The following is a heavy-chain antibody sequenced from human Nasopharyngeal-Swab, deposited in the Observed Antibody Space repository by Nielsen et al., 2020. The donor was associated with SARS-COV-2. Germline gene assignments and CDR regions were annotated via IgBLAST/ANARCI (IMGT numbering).Heavy chain of an antibody. CDR3: ARSTYYFGAGSSYNYYFDN. Sequence: SETLSLTCTVSGDSITASYWSWIRQPPGKGLEWIGYIYYSGETNYNPSLTSRLTMSLDMSKNQTTLNLRSVTAADTAVYFCARSTYYFGAGSSYNYYFDNWGQGTLVTASS. V-gene: IGHV4-59*08. CDR1: GDSITASY. CDR2: IYYSGET. J-gene: IGHJ4*02. D-gene: IGHD3-10*01.